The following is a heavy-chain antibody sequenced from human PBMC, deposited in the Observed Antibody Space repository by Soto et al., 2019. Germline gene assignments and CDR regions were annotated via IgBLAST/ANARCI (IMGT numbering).Heavy chain of an antibody. CDR2: INIGSGNT. Sequence: ASVKVSCKASGYAFSSYAMHWVRQAPGQGLEWMGWINIGSGNTEYSQKFQDRITITRDTSTSTVYMELSSLRSEDTAVYYCARAVGYCSGGSCYSGAFDIWGQGTMVTVSS. J-gene: IGHJ3*02. D-gene: IGHD2-15*01. CDR1: GYAFSSYA. CDR3: ARAVGYCSGGSCYSGAFDI. V-gene: IGHV1-3*04.